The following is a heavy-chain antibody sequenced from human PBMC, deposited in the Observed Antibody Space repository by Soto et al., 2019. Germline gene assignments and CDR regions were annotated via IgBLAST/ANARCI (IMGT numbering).Heavy chain of an antibody. CDR1: GFTFSSYA. CDR2: ISYDGSNK. D-gene: IGHD1-26*01. J-gene: IGHJ6*02. V-gene: IGHV3-30-3*01. CDR3: AREGGPGELPSSYYYYYGMDV. Sequence: PGGSLRLSCAASGFTFSSYAMHWVRQAPGKGLEWVAVISYDGSNKYYADSVKGRFTISRDNSKNTLYLQMNSLRAEDTAVYYCAREGGPGELPSSYYYYYGMDVWGQGTTVTVSS.